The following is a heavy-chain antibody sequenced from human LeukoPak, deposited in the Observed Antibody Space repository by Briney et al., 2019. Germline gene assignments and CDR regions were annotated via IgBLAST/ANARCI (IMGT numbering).Heavy chain of an antibody. Sequence: ASVKVSCKASGGTFSSYAISWVRQAPGQGLEWVGRIIPILGIANYAQKFQGRVTMTRNTSISTAYMELSSLRSEDTAVYYCARFVGSGSYEGDYWGQGTLVTVSS. J-gene: IGHJ4*02. CDR1: GGTFSSYA. V-gene: IGHV1-69*04. CDR2: IIPILGIA. D-gene: IGHD1-26*01. CDR3: ARFVGSGSYEGDY.